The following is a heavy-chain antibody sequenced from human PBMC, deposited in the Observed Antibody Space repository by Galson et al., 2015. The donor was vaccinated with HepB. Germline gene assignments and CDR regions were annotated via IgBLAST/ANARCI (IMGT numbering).Heavy chain of an antibody. CDR3: ARRGYFDS. V-gene: IGHV4-59*01. CDR1: GASISSYY. CDR2: ISDRGST. Sequence: SETLSLTCTVSGASISSYYWSWIRQPPGKGLEWIGYISDRGSTNYNPSLKSRVTISVDTSKNQFSLKLSSVTAADTAVYYCARRGYFDSWGQGTLVTVSS. D-gene: IGHD3-16*01. J-gene: IGHJ4*02.